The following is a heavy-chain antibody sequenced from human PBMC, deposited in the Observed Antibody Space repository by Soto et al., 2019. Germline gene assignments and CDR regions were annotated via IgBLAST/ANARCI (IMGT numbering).Heavy chain of an antibody. CDR3: APSLVMTAIEMGSFDP. CDR1: GGSISSGDYY. CDR2: IHYSVIT. J-gene: IGHJ5*02. Sequence: QVQLQESGPGLVKPSQTLSLTCTVSGGSISSGDYYWSWIRQSPGKGLEWIGYIHYSVITFYNPSLKRRVTIPVGTSKKQVSLMLTSVTDADTAVYYCAPSLVMTAIEMGSFDPWGQGPLVTVS. D-gene: IGHD2-21*02. V-gene: IGHV4-30-4*01.